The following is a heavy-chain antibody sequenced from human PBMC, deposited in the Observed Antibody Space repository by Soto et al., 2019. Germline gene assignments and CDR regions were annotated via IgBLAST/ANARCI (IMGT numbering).Heavy chain of an antibody. CDR1: RFTFSSYA. CDR2: ISYDGSNK. Sequence: QVQLVESGGGVVQPGRSLRLSCAASRFTFSSYAMHWVRQAPGKGLEGVAAISYDGSNKYYAHSVKGRFTISRNNSKNTLYLQMNSLRAEDTAVYYCARGGGSSGYFLDYWGQGTLVTVSS. CDR3: ARGGGSSGYFLDY. J-gene: IGHJ4*02. V-gene: IGHV3-30-3*01. D-gene: IGHD3-22*01.